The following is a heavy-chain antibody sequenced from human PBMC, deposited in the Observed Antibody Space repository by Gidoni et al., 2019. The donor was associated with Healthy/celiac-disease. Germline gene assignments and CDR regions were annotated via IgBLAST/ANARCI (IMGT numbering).Heavy chain of an antibody. CDR3: ARSHDVYYYYYMDV. Sequence: QVQLQESGPGLVKPSQTLSLPCTVSGGSTTSGGSYWSWIRQHPGTGLEWIGYIYYSGSTYYNPSLKSRVTISVDTSKNQFSLKLSSVTAADTAVYYCARSHDVYYYYYMDVWGKGTTVTVSS. J-gene: IGHJ6*03. CDR2: IYYSGST. CDR1: GGSTTSGGSY. D-gene: IGHD3-16*01. V-gene: IGHV4-31*03.